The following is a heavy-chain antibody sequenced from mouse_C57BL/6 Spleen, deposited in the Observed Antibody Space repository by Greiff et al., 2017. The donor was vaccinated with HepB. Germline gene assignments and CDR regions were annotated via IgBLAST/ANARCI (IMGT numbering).Heavy chain of an antibody. J-gene: IGHJ2*01. CDR3: ARDLDPYFDY. V-gene: IGHV5-4*01. CDR2: ISDGGSYT. Sequence: DVKLVESGGGLVKPGGSLKLSCAASGFTFSNYAMSWVRQTPEKRLEWVATISDGGSYTYYPDNVKGRFTISRDNAKNNLYLQMNHLKSEDTAMYYCARDLDPYFDYWGQGTTLTVSS. CDR1: GFTFSNYA.